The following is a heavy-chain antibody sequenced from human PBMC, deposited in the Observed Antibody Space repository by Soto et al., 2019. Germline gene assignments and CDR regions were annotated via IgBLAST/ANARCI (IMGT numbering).Heavy chain of an antibody. D-gene: IGHD6-19*01. CDR2: ILPIFGRA. J-gene: IGHJ6*02. V-gene: IGHV1-69*12. CDR1: GGTFSNYA. Sequence: QVQLVQSGAEVKKPGSSVKVSCKASGGTFSNYAFSWVRQAPGQGLEWLGGILPIFGRADYAQKFRARVTITADESTNTAHMELSSLRSEDTAVYYCASWLQEAGIGGNYYYGMDVWGQGPTGTVS. CDR3: ASWLQEAGIGGNYYYGMDV.